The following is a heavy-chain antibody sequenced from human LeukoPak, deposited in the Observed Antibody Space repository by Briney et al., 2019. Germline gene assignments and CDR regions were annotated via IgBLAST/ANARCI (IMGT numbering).Heavy chain of an antibody. CDR1: GGTFSSYA. J-gene: IGHJ5*02. Sequence: GASVKVSCKASGGTFSSYAISWVRQAPGQGLEWMGGIIPIFGTANYAQKFQGRVTITADESTRTAYMELSSLRSEDTAVYYCAREDEITMVRGRWFDPWGQGTLVTVSS. CDR3: AREDEITMVRGRWFDP. CDR2: IIPIFGTA. D-gene: IGHD3-10*01. V-gene: IGHV1-69*13.